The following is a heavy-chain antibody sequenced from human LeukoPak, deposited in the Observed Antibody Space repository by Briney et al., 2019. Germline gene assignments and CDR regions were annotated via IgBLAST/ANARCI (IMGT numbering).Heavy chain of an antibody. J-gene: IGHJ6*02. CDR1: GFTFSSYA. V-gene: IGHV3-30-3*01. CDR2: ISYDGSNK. CDR3: ARGITGTFYYYYGMDV. Sequence: GRSLRLSCAASGFTFSSYAMHWVRQAPGKGLEWVAVISYDGSNKYYADSAKGRFTISRDNSKNTLYLQMNSLRAEDTAVYYCARGITGTFYYYYGMDVWGQGTTVTVSS. D-gene: IGHD1-20*01.